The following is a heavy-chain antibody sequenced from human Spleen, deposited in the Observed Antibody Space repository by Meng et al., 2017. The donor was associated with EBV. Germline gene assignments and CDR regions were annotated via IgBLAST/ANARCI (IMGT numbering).Heavy chain of an antibody. D-gene: IGHD3-9*01. CDR1: SGPLIGYY. CDR2: INHIGTT. J-gene: IGHJ5*01. V-gene: IGHV4-34*01. CDR3: ARRGDYDLLTAPGLDS. Sequence: QVQLQQWGAGLLKPSETLSLSCAVSSGPLIGYYWTWIRQSPGKGLDWIGDINHIGTTNYNPSLKSRVTISLDTSKKQFSLRLISVTAADTAVYFCARRGDYDLLTAPGLDSWGPGTMVTVSS.